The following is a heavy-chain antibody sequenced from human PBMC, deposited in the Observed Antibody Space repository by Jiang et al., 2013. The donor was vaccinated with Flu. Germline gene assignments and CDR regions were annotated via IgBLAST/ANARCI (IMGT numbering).Heavy chain of an antibody. D-gene: IGHD2-21*01. CDR1: GGSFSGYY. Sequence: LLKPSETLSLTCAVYGGSFSGYYWSWIRQPPGKGLEWIGEINHSGSTNYNPSLKSRVTISVDTSKNQFSLKLSSVTAADTAVYYCARGRYEVSRLFIVPRNPRFATFDPWGQGTLVTVSS. J-gene: IGHJ5*02. CDR3: ARGRYEVSRLFIVPRNPRFATFDP. V-gene: IGHV4-34*01. CDR2: INHSGST.